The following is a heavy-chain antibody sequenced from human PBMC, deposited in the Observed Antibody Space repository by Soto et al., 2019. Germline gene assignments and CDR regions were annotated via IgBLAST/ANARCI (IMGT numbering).Heavy chain of an antibody. J-gene: IGHJ3*02. V-gene: IGHV3-33*01. CDR1: GFTFSSYG. CDR3: ASDEIAAAGGGAFDI. Sequence: QVQLVESGGGVVQPGRSLRLSCAASGFTFSSYGMHWVRQAPGKGLEWVAVIWYDGSNKYYADSVKGRFTISRDNSKNTLYLQMNSLRAEDTAVYYCASDEIAAAGGGAFDIWGQGTMVTVSS. D-gene: IGHD6-13*01. CDR2: IWYDGSNK.